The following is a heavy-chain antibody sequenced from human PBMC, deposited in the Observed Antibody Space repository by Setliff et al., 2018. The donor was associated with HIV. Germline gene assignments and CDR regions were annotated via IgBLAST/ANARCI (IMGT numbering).Heavy chain of an antibody. CDR1: GDSISSSNW. Sequence: SETLSLTCAVSGDSISSSNWWSWVRQPPGKGLEWIGEIYHSGSTSYNPSLKSRVTISVDKSKNQFSVRLRPVTAADTAVYYCARGTTMFRGVINPPLLTDWGPWGPGTVVTVSS. V-gene: IGHV4-4*02. CDR3: ARGTTMFRGVINPPLLTDWGP. D-gene: IGHD3-10*01. J-gene: IGHJ5*02. CDR2: IYHSGST.